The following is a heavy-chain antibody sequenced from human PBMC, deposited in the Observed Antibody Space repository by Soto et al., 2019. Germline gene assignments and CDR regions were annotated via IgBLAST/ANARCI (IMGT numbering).Heavy chain of an antibody. J-gene: IGHJ5*01. CDR1: GGSISKFY. Sequence: NLPETLSLTCNVSGGSISKFYWAWIRKTAGNGLEWMGRVYATGTTDYNPSLRSRVAMSVDISKKTFSLRLRSVTGADSGVYYCVRDGSKSLRDWFDPWGQGILVTVSS. V-gene: IGHV4-4*07. CDR3: VRDGSKSLRDWFDP. CDR2: VYATGTT.